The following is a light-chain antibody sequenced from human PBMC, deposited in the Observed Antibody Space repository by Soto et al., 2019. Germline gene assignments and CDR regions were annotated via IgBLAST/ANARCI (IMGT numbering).Light chain of an antibody. CDR1: QCVSRY. CDR3: QQRSNWIT. CDR2: DTS. J-gene: IGKJ5*01. Sequence: IVCTHSPSTLPLSPAERAPLSFWASQCVSRYLAWYQQKPGQAPRLLIYDTSYRATGIPARFSGSGSGTDFPLTISSLEPEDFAVYYCQQRSNWITFGQGTRLEIK. V-gene: IGKV3-11*01.